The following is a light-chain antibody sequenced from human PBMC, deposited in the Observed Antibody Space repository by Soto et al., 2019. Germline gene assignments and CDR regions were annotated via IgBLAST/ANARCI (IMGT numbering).Light chain of an antibody. CDR1: QSISVW. V-gene: IGKV1-5*03. Sequence: DILMTQSPSTLSASVGDRVTITCRASQSISVWLAWYQQKPGKAPNLLIYKTSILETGVPSRFSGSGSGTEFTLTISSLQPDDFATYYCQHYNDYSWTFGQGTKVEIK. J-gene: IGKJ1*01. CDR3: QHYNDYSWT. CDR2: KTS.